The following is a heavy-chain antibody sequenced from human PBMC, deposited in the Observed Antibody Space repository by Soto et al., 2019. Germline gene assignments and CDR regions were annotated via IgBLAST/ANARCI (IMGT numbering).Heavy chain of an antibody. V-gene: IGHV4-39*01. CDR1: GGSISSSSYY. J-gene: IGHJ4*02. Sequence: QLQLQESGPGLVKPSETLSLTCTVSGGSISSSSYYWGWIRQPPGKGLGWIGSIYYSGSSYYNPSLKSRVTISVDTSKNRFARKLSSVTAGDTAVYYCARQAGGFIITSDYWGQGTLVTVFS. CDR3: ARQAGGFIITSDY. D-gene: IGHD3-10*01. CDR2: IYYSGSS.